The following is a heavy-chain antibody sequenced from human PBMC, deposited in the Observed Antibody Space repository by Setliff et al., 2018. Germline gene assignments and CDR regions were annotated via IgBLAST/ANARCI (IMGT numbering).Heavy chain of an antibody. J-gene: IGHJ3*02. D-gene: IGHD6-19*01. V-gene: IGHV1-69*05. CDR2: TIPFFGTT. CDR1: GGTFNNYG. CDR3: ARVYLAGSGWDKANALDI. Sequence: SVKVSCKASGGTFNNYGVTWVGQAPGQGLEWMGGTIPFFGTTNYAQKFKGRVTITTDESTSTAYMELSGLRSEDTVVYYCARVYLAGSGWDKANALDIWGQGTMVTVSS.